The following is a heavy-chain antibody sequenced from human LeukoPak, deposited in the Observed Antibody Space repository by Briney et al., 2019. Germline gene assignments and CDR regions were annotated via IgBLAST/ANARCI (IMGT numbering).Heavy chain of an antibody. CDR2: IFPNDSDT. V-gene: IGHV5-51*01. D-gene: IGHD1-26*01. J-gene: IGHJ4*02. CDR3: AIQWGSGGYDY. CDR1: GYSFTTYW. Sequence: GESLKISCKGSGYSFTTYWIGWVRQMPGKGLEWMGIIFPNDSDTRYSPSFQGQVTISADKSIGTAYLQWSSLKASDTAMYYCAIQWGSGGYDYWGQGTLVTVSS.